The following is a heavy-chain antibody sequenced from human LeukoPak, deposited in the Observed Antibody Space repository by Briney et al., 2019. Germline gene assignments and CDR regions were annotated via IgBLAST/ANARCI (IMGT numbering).Heavy chain of an antibody. Sequence: SETLSLTCTVSVGSISSYYWSWIRLPPGKGLEWIGYIYYSESTNYNPSLKSRVTISVDTSKNQFSLKLSSVTAADTAVYYCARLTTLDTAMVEDYWGQGTLVTVSS. CDR2: IYYSEST. D-gene: IGHD5-18*01. CDR3: ARLTTLDTAMVEDY. CDR1: VGSISSYY. V-gene: IGHV4-59*01. J-gene: IGHJ4*02.